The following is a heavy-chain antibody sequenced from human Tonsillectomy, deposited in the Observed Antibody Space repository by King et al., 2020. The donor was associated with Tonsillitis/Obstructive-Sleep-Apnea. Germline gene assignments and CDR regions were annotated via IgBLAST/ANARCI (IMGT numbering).Heavy chain of an antibody. CDR1: GGSISSGGYY. CDR3: ARDGRGHSYGYGVLGYFDY. Sequence: QLQESGPGLVKPSQTLSLTCTVSGGSISSGGYYWTWIRQHPGKGLEWIGYIYYSGSIYYNNPSLKSRATISVDTSKNQFSLKLSSVTAADTAVYYCARDGRGHSYGYGVLGYFDYWGQGTPVTVSS. CDR2: IYYSGSI. D-gene: IGHD5-18*01. J-gene: IGHJ4*02. V-gene: IGHV4-31*03.